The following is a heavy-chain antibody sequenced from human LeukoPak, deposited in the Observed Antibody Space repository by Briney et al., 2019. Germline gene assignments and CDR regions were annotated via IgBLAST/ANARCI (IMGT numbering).Heavy chain of an antibody. V-gene: IGHV3-7*01. CDR2: IKKDGEEK. CDR3: ARDPYYDGPSFGAFDI. D-gene: IGHD3-22*01. Sequence: GGSLSLSCAASGFTISGSVMSWVRQAPGKGLEWVANIKKDGEEKVYVDSEKGRFTISRDNAMNSLYLQMNTLRAEDTAVYYCARDPYYDGPSFGAFDIWGQGTIVTVSS. J-gene: IGHJ3*02. CDR1: GFTISGSV.